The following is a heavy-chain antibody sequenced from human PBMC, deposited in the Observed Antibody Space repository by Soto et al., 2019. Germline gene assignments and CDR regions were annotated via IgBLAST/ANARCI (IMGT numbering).Heavy chain of an antibody. J-gene: IGHJ4*02. CDR1: GFTFSSYA. CDR2: ISGSGGST. CDR3: AKDLETDFWSGYYGFDY. V-gene: IGHV3-23*01. D-gene: IGHD3-3*01. Sequence: GGSLRLSCAASGFTFSSYAMSWVRQAPGKGLEWVSAISGSGGSTYYADSVKGRFTISRDNSKNTLYLQMNSLRAEDTAVYYCAKDLETDFWSGYYGFDYWGQGTLVTVSS.